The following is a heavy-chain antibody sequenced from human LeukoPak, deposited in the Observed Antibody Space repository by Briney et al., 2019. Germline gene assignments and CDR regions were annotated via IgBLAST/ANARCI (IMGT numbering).Heavy chain of an antibody. Sequence: GGSLRLFCAASGFTFSSYGMSWVREAPGKGLEGVGFMRSKAYGGTTEYAASVKGRFTISRDDSKSIAYLQMNSLKTEDTAVYYCTRGGSWERYYFDYWGQGTLVTVSS. CDR3: TRGGSWERYYFDY. D-gene: IGHD6-13*01. J-gene: IGHJ4*02. V-gene: IGHV3-49*04. CDR1: GFTFSSYG. CDR2: MRSKAYGGTT.